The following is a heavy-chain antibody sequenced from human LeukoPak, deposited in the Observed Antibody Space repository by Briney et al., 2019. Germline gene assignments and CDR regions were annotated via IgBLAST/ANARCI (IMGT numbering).Heavy chain of an antibody. CDR1: GGSFSGYY. D-gene: IGHD1-26*01. CDR2: INHSGST. V-gene: IGHV4-34*01. Sequence: SETLSLTCAVYGGSFSGYYWSWIRQPPGKGLEWIGEINHSGSTNYNPSLKSRVTISVDTSKNQFSLKLSSVTAADTAVYYFARQWELRFDPWGQGTLVTVSS. J-gene: IGHJ5*02. CDR3: ARQWELRFDP.